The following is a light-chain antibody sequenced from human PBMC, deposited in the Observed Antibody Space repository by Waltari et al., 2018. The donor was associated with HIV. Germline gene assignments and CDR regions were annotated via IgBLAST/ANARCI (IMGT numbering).Light chain of an antibody. CDR2: DVT. V-gene: IGLV2-14*01. Sequence: QSALTQPASVSGSPGQSITISCTGTSSDVGGYNHVSWYQHHPGKAPKLIIYDVTNRPSGVSNRFSGSKSGNTASLTIAGLQAEDEADYYCSSYTSSNTYVFGTGTKVTVL. CDR1: SSDVGGYNH. CDR3: SSYTSSNTYV. J-gene: IGLJ1*01.